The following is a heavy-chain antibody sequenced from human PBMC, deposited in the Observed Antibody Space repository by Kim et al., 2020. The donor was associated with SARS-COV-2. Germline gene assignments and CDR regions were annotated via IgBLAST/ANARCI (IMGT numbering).Heavy chain of an antibody. D-gene: IGHD3-10*02. Sequence: KYYSTSLKTRLTISKDNSKNQVVLTMTNADPVDTATYYCARTTPTMSEDYWGQGTLVTVSS. CDR3: ARTTPTMSEDY. J-gene: IGHJ4*02. V-gene: IGHV2-70*01. CDR2: K.